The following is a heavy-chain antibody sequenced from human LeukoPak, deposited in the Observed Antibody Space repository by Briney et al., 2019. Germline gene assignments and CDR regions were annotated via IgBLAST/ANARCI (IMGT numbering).Heavy chain of an antibody. CDR2: INPGGGST. Sequence: GASVKVSCKASGYTFTTYYIHWVRQAPGQGLEWMGVINPGGGSTSYAQKFQGRVTMTRDTSASTVSMELSSLRSEDTAVYYCARERGGGSAFDYWGQGTLVTVS. CDR1: GYTFTTYY. CDR3: ARERGGGSAFDY. V-gene: IGHV1-46*01. J-gene: IGHJ4*02. D-gene: IGHD2-15*01.